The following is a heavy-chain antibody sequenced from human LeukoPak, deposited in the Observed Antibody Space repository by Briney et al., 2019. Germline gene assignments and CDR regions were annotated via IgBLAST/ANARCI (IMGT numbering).Heavy chain of an antibody. CDR3: ARDTGRGATTPRVWFDP. CDR1: GSTFTGYY. Sequence: ASVKVSCKASGSTFTGYYMHWVRQAPGQGLEWMGWINPNSGGTNYAQKFRGRVTMTRDTSISTAYMELSRLRSDDTAVYYCARDTGRGATTPRVWFDPWGQGTLVTVSS. J-gene: IGHJ5*02. V-gene: IGHV1-2*02. D-gene: IGHD4/OR15-4a*01. CDR2: INPNSGGT.